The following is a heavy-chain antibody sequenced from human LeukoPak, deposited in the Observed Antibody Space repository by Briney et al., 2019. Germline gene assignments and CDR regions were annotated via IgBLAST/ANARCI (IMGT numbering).Heavy chain of an antibody. Sequence: GGSLRLSCAASGFTFSSYAMSWVRQAPGKGLEWVSDISGSGGSTYYADSVKGRFTISRDNSKNTLYLQMNSLRAEDTAVYYCAKDSGYFDWLSFSLFDYWGQGTLVTVSS. CDR1: GFTFSSYA. CDR2: ISGSGGST. J-gene: IGHJ4*02. CDR3: AKDSGYFDWLSFSLFDY. D-gene: IGHD3-9*01. V-gene: IGHV3-23*01.